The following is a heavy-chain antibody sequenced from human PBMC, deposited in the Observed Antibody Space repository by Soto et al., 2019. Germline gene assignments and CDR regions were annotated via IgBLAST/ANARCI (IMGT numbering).Heavy chain of an antibody. CDR3: ARVLPPGIVGATAPEYYFDY. D-gene: IGHD1-26*01. V-gene: IGHV1-18*01. Sequence: ASVKVSCKASGYTFTSYGISWVRQAPGQGLEWMGWISAHNGNTNYAQTIQGGVTMTTDTPTSTAYMELRSLTSDDTAVYYCARVLPPGIVGATAPEYYFDYWGQGTLVTVSS. CDR1: GYTFTSYG. CDR2: ISAHNGNT. J-gene: IGHJ4*02.